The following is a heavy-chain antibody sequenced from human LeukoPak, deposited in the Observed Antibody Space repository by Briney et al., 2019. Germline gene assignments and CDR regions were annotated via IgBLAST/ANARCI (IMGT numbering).Heavy chain of an antibody. Sequence: SETLSLTCTVSGGSISSSSYYWGWIRQPPGKGLEWIGEINHSGSTNYNPSLKSRVTISVDTSKNQFSLKLSSVTAADTAVYYCARAGYYYDSSGYRQNNWFDPWGQGTLVTVSS. CDR3: ARAGYYYDSSGYRQNNWFDP. D-gene: IGHD3-22*01. CDR1: GGSISSSSYY. V-gene: IGHV4-39*07. CDR2: INHSGST. J-gene: IGHJ5*02.